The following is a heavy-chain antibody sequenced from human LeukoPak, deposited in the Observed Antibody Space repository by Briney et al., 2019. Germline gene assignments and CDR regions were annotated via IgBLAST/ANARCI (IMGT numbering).Heavy chain of an antibody. V-gene: IGHV4-38-2*01. CDR1: GYAISSGYY. J-gene: IGHJ6*04. CDR3: ARLIGMDV. CDR2: IYHSGST. Sequence: PSETLSLTCAVSGYAISSGYYWGCIRPPPGKGLGRGGSIYHSGSTYYNPSLKSRVTISVDTSKNQFSLKLSSVTAADTAVYYCARLIGMDVWGKGTTVTVSS.